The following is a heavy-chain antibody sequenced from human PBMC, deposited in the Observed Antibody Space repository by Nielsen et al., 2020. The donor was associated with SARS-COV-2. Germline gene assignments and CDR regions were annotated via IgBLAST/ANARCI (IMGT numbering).Heavy chain of an antibody. CDR2: ISSSSSTI. Sequence: GESLKISCAASGFTFSSYSMNWVRQAPGKGLEWVSYISSSSSTIYYADSVKGRFTISRDNAKNSLYLQMNSLRSDDTAVYYCAREYYDFWSGHRGETNYFDYWGQGTLVTVSS. D-gene: IGHD3-3*01. J-gene: IGHJ4*02. CDR1: GFTFSSYS. V-gene: IGHV3-48*01. CDR3: AREYYDFWSGHRGETNYFDY.